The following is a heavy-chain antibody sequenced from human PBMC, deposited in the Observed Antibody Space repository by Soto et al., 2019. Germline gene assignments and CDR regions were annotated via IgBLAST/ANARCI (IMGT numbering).Heavy chain of an antibody. J-gene: IGHJ1*01. Sequence: EVQLVESGGGVMQPGGSLRLSCAGSGFTFSTYTMTWVRQAPGKGLEWVSLPNGLGGTTYYGDSVRGRFTASRDNSKSTLYLQMTRLRAEDTAVYYCARDTHYYGAGRYHFDLWGQGTLVTVSS. CDR1: GFTFSTYT. D-gene: IGHD3-10*01. CDR3: ARDTHYYGAGRYHFDL. V-gene: IGHV3-23*04. CDR2: PNGLGGTT.